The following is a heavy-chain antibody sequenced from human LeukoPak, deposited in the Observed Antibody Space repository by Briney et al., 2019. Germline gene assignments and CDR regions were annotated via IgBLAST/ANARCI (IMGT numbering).Heavy chain of an antibody. CDR2: IIPIFGTA. J-gene: IGHJ1*01. V-gene: IGHV1-69*13. CDR1: GGTFSSYA. Sequence: GASVKVSCKASGGTFSSYAISWVRQAPGQGLEWMGGIIPIFGTANYAQKFQGRVTITADESTSTAYMELSSLRSEDTAVYYCARDSSEFRSLTPHWGQGTLVTVSS. CDR3: ARDSSEFRSLTPH. D-gene: IGHD2-15*01.